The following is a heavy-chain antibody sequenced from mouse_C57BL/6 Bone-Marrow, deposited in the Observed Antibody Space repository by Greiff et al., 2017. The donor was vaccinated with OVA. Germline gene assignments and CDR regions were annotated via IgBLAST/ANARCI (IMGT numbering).Heavy chain of an antibody. J-gene: IGHJ2*01. CDR3: ARSEYITTADY. CDR1: GYSFTGYY. V-gene: IGHV1-42*01. CDR2: INPSTGGT. D-gene: IGHD1-1*01. Sequence: VHVKQSGPELVKPGASVKISCKASGYSFTGYYMNWVKQSPEKSLEWIGEINPSTGGTTYNQKFKAKATLTVDKSSSTAYMQLKSLTSEDSAVYYCARSEYITTADYWGQGTTLTVSS.